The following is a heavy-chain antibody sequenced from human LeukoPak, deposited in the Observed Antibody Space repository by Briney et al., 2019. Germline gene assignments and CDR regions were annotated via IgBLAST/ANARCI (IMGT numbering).Heavy chain of an antibody. V-gene: IGHV1-2*02. CDR3: ARDLQWPDAFDI. J-gene: IGHJ3*02. Sequence: ASVKVSCKASGYTFTGYYMHWVRQAPGQGLEWMGWINPSSGGTNYAQKFQGRVTMTRDTSISTAYMEPSRLRSDDTAVYYCARDLQWPDAFDIWGQGTMVTVSS. CDR1: GYTFTGYY. CDR2: INPSSGGT. D-gene: IGHD6-19*01.